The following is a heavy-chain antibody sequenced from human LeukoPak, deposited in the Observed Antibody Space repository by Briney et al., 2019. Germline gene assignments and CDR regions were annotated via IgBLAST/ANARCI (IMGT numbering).Heavy chain of an antibody. CDR1: GGSISSSSYY. CDR2: IYYSGST. J-gene: IGHJ6*03. CDR3: ARHVLLWFGELKGYMDV. V-gene: IGHV4-39*01. Sequence: SETLSLTCTVSGGSISSSSYYWGWIRQPPGKGLEWIGSIYYSGSTYYNPSLKSRVTISVDASKNQFSLKLSSVTAADTAVYYCARHVLLWFGELKGYMDVWGKGTTVTISS. D-gene: IGHD3-10*01.